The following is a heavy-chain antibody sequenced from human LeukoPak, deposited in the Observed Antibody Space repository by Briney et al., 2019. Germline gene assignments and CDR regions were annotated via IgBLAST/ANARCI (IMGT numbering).Heavy chain of an antibody. J-gene: IGHJ1*01. V-gene: IGHV4-59*08. CDR3: ASSDDPYSSGWFGYFQH. D-gene: IGHD6-19*01. CDR2: IYYSGST. CDR1: GGSISSYY. Sequence: SETLSLTCTVSGGSISSYYWSWIRQPPGKGLEWIGYIYYSGSTNYNPSLKSRVTISVDTSKNQFSLKLSSVTAADTAVYYCASSDDPYSSGWFGYFQHWGQGTLVTVSS.